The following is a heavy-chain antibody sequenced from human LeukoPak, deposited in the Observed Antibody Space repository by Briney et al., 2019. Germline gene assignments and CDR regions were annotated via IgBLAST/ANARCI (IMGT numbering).Heavy chain of an antibody. CDR3: ARDAGARGYYYYMDV. J-gene: IGHJ6*03. CDR2: INPSGGST. D-gene: IGHD3-10*01. V-gene: IGHV1-46*01. Sequence: ASVKVSCKASGYTFTSYYMHWVRQAPGQGLEWMGIINPSGGSTSYAQKFQGRVTMTRDMSTSTVYMELSSLRSEDTAVYYCARDAGARGYYYYMDVWGKGTTVTVS. CDR1: GYTFTSYY.